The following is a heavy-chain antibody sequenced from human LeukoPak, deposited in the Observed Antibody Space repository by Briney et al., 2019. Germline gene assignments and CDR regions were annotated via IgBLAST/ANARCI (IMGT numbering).Heavy chain of an antibody. D-gene: IGHD5-12*01. J-gene: IGHJ4*02. V-gene: IGHV3-23*01. CDR1: GITFNNFG. CDR3: AKVISSYSSFDSY. Sequence: GGSLRPSCAASGITFNNFGMRWVRQAPGKGLEWVSSISNGGDHKFYADSVRGRFTISRDNSKNTLYLQMDSLRAEDTAVYYCAKVISSYSSFDSYWGQGTLVTVSS. CDR2: ISNGGDHK.